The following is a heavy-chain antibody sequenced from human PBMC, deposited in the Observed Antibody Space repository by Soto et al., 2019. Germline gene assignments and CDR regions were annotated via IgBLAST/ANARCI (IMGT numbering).Heavy chain of an antibody. Sequence: GGFLRVWCGVFGCTFIDFGRRRVRQTTGKGLEWVAVTSNDGSKKYYADSVKGRFTISRDNSKNTLYLQMDSLRVEDTALYYCAKVFGSDSGYDRLFDHWGQGNLVSVSS. CDR2: TSNDGSKK. D-gene: IGHD5-12*01. CDR1: GCTFIDFG. J-gene: IGHJ4*02. CDR3: AKVFGSDSGYDRLFDH. V-gene: IGHV3-30*18.